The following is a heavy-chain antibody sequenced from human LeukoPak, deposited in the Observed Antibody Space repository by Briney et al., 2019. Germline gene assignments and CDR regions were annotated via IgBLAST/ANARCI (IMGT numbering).Heavy chain of an antibody. V-gene: IGHV3-23*01. D-gene: IGHD5-18*01. CDR2: ISGSGGST. J-gene: IGHJ4*02. CDR3: ASGYSYGPLYFDY. Sequence: GGSLRLSCAASGFTFSSYAMSWVRQAPGKGLEWVSAISGSGGSTYYADSVKGRFTISRDNSKNTLYLQMGSLRAEDMAVYYCASGYSYGPLYFDYWGQGTLVTVSS. CDR1: GFTFSSYA.